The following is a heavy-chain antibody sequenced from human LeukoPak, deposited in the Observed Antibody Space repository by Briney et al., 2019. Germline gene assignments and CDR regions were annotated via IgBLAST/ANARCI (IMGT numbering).Heavy chain of an antibody. CDR3: ARERYFDWLSEAYYYYMDV. V-gene: IGHV4-61*02. D-gene: IGHD3-9*01. J-gene: IGHJ6*03. CDR2: IYTSGST. CDR1: GGSISSGSYY. Sequence: SETLSLTCTVSGGSISSGSYYWSWIRQPAGKGLEWIGRIYTSGSTNYNPSLKSRVTISADTSKNQFSLKLSSVTAADMDMYYCARERYFDWLSEAYYYYMDVWGKGTTVTISS.